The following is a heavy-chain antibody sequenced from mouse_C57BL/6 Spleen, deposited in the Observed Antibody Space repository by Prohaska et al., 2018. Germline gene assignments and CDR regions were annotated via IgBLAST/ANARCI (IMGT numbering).Heavy chain of an antibody. CDR2: IQKNRGST. V-gene: IGHV1-64*01. J-gene: IGHJ2*01. Sequence: QVQLQQPGAELVKPGASVKLSCKASGYTFTSYWMHWVKQRPEQGLERMGMIQKNRGSTKXNEKIKRKATRTVEKSGSTEYMQISSLTSEDSAVYYCAREEELGYYFDYWGQGTTLTVSS. CDR3: AREEELGYYFDY. D-gene: IGHD4-1*01. CDR1: GYTFTSYW.